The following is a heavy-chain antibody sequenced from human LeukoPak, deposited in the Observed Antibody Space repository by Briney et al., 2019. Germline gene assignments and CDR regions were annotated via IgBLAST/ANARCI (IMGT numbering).Heavy chain of an antibody. V-gene: IGHV6-1*01. Sequence: SQTLSLTCAISGDSVSSNSVTWNWIRQSPSRGLEWLGRTYYRSKWYNDYAVSVKSRITINPDTSKNQFSLQLNSVTPEDTAVYYCARGPRWAGAAAAGFFDYWGQGTLVTVSS. CDR3: ARGPRWAGAAAAGFFDY. CDR1: GDSVSSNSVT. CDR2: TYYRSKWYN. J-gene: IGHJ4*02. D-gene: IGHD6-13*01.